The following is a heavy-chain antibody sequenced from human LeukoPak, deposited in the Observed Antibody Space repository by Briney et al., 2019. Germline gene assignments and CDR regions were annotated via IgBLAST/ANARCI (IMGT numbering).Heavy chain of an antibody. CDR1: GGSISSYY. V-gene: IGHV4-4*07. CDR2: IYTSGST. CDR3: ARDGPRNWFDP. J-gene: IGHJ5*02. Sequence: SETLSLTCTVSGGSISSYYWSWIRQPAGQGLEWIGRIYTSGSTNYNPSLKSQVTMSVDTSKNQCSLKLSSVTAADTAVYYCARDGPRNWFDPCGQGTLVTVSS.